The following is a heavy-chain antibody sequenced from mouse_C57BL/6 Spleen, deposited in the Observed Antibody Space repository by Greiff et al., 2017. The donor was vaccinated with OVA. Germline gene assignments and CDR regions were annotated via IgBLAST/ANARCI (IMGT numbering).Heavy chain of an antibody. CDR2: ISSGSSTI. Sequence: EVQLQESGGGLVKPGGSLKLSCAASGFTFSDYGMHWVRQAPEKGLEWVAYISSGSSTIYYADTVKGRFTISRDNAKNTLFLQMTSLRSEDTAMYYCATIYYGKMYYFVFLGQGTTRTVSS. CDR3: ATIYYGKMYYFVF. D-gene: IGHD2-1*01. J-gene: IGHJ2*01. V-gene: IGHV5-17*01. CDR1: GFTFSDYG.